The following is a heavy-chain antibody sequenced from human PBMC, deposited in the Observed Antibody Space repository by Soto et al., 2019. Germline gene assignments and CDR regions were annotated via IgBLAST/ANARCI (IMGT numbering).Heavy chain of an antibody. Sequence: PSETLSLTCTVSGGSISSSYWSWIRQPPGKGLEWIGYISHSGNSNYNPSLKSRVTISLDMSKNQFSLKLSSVTAADTAVYYCARVLGGYIDPWGQGTLVTVSS. CDR3: ARVLGGYIDP. V-gene: IGHV4-59*01. D-gene: IGHD3-22*01. CDR1: GGSISSSY. J-gene: IGHJ5*02. CDR2: ISHSGNS.